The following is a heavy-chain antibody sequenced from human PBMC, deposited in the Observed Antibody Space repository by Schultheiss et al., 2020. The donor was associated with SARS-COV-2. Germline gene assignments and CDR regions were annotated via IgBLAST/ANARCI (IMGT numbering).Heavy chain of an antibody. J-gene: IGHJ4*02. CDR3: ARDRVSVTRVAARPHGFDY. D-gene: IGHD6-6*01. Sequence: GGSLRLSCAASGFTFSDYYMSWIRQAPGKGLEWVSYISSSGSTIYYADSVKGRFTISRDNAKNSLYLQMNSLRAEDTAVYYCARDRVSVTRVAARPHGFDYWGQGTLVTVSS. CDR1: GFTFSDYY. V-gene: IGHV3-11*04. CDR2: ISSSGSTI.